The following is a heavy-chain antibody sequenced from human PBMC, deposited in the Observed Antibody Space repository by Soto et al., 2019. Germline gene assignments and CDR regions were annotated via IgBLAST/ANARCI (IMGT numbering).Heavy chain of an antibody. J-gene: IGHJ6*02. V-gene: IGHV1-69*01. D-gene: IGHD3-10*01. Sequence: QVQLVQSGAEVKKPGSSVKVSCKTSGVSFNNNGIGWVRQAPGHGLEWMGGVSPPFRTSNYARKFQGRISITADASTGTVYMELGSLTSEDTAQYYCARVLYYGSGSYSPYGMDVWGQGPTVTVSS. CDR1: GVSFNNNG. CDR3: ARVLYYGSGSYSPYGMDV. CDR2: VSPPFRTS.